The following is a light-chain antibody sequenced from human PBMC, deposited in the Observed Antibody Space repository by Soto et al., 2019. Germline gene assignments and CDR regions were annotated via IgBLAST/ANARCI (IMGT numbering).Light chain of an antibody. CDR2: AAN. J-gene: IGKJ4*01. CDR1: QDIGNF. Sequence: DIEMTQSPSSLSASLSDRITITCRASQDIGNFITWCQQRPGKAPEALLFAANILQSGVPSRFSGSGFGTEFALTIISLQPEDLATYFCQQYYRYPLTFGGGPKVEI. CDR3: QQYYRYPLT. V-gene: IGKV1-16*01.